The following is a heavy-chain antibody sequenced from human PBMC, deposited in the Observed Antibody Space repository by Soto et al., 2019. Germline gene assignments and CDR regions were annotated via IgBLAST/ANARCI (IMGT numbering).Heavy chain of an antibody. D-gene: IGHD5-18*01. J-gene: IGHJ5*02. V-gene: IGHV4-39*01. CDR1: GGSISSSSYY. CDR2: IYYSGNS. Sequence: QLQLQESGPGLVKPSETLSLTCTVSGGSISSSSYYWGWIRQPPGKGLEWIGSIYYSGNSYYNPSLKSRVTISVDTSKNQFSLKLSSVTAADTAVYYCARHLPMGIVRGYSSGPRYNWFDPWGQGTLVTVSS. CDR3: ARHLPMGIVRGYSSGPRYNWFDP.